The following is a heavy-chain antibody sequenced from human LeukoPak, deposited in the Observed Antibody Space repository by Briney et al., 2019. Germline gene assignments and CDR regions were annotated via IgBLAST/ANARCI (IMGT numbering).Heavy chain of an antibody. J-gene: IGHJ4*02. CDR1: GFTFSSYA. Sequence: PGGSLRLSCAASGFTFSSYAMSWVRQAPGKGLEWVSAISGSGGSTYYADSVKGRFTISRDNAKNSLYLHMNSLRAEDTAIYYCARDRSTVTAWVDYWGQGTLVTVSS. CDR2: ISGSGGST. D-gene: IGHD4-17*01. V-gene: IGHV3-23*01. CDR3: ARDRSTVTAWVDY.